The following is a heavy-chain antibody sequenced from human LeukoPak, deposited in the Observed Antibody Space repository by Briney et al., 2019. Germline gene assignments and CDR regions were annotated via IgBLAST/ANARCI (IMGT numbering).Heavy chain of an antibody. Sequence: PGGSLRLSCAASGFRFSSYEMNWVRQAPGRGLEWVSYIGNTGRTTYYVDSVKGRFTVSRDNAKNSLYLQMNSLRAEDTAIYYCVRGDRYFFDYWGQGTLVTVSS. J-gene: IGHJ4*02. CDR2: IGNTGRTT. V-gene: IGHV3-48*03. CDR3: VRGDRYFFDY. CDR1: GFRFSSYE. D-gene: IGHD1-14*01.